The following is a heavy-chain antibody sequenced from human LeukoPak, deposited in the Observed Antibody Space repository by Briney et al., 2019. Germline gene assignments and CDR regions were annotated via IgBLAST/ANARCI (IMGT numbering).Heavy chain of an antibody. CDR1: GGYTGSHY. V-gene: IGHV4-4*07. Sequence: SSETLSLICSVSGGYTGSHYWSWIRQPAGKGLEWIGRISPSGTTHYNPSLGSRVTMSVDTSKNYFSLRLSSVTAADTAVYYCARDLYASGFYFWFDPWGQGILVTVSS. CDR2: ISPSGTT. D-gene: IGHD2/OR15-2a*01. J-gene: IGHJ5*02. CDR3: ARDLYASGFYFWFDP.